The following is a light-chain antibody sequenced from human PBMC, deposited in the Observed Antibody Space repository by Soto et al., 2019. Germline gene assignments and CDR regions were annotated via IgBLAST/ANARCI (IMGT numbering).Light chain of an antibody. CDR3: QLCDGSRPAFT. Sequence: ESLLTQSPGTLSLSPGERATLSCRASQTVNSRHLNWYQHKPGQAPRLLIYGASIRAAGIPDRFSGSRSGADFSLTIPRLEPEDSAGDYCQLCDGSRPAFTFGQGTKLEI. V-gene: IGKV3-20*01. CDR2: GAS. J-gene: IGKJ2*01. CDR1: QTVNSRH.